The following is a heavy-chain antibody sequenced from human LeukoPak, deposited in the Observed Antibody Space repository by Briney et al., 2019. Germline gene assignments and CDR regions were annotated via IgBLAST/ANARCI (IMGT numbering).Heavy chain of an antibody. D-gene: IGHD5-18*01. Sequence: SETLSLTCTVSGGSISSGDYYWSWIRQPAGKGLEWIGYIYYSGSTYYTPSLRGRVTISVDTSKNQFSLNLSSVTAADTAVYYCARGHSLDHWGQGTLVTVSS. CDR3: ARGHSLDH. CDR1: GGSISSGDYY. J-gene: IGHJ4*02. V-gene: IGHV4-30-4*01. CDR2: IYYSGST.